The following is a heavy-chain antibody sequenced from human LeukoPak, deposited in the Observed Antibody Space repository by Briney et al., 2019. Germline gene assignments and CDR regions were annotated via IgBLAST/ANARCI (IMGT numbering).Heavy chain of an antibody. Sequence: PSGTLSLTCGVSGGSVTSTNYWTWVSHPPGKGLEWIGEVNLQGFTNYNPSLMGRVAISVDTSENHISLQLTSVTAADTAVYYCARDRMVRGVISPIDPWGQGTLVTVSS. CDR2: VNLQGFT. V-gene: IGHV4-4*02. J-gene: IGHJ5*02. CDR3: ARDRMVRGVISPIDP. D-gene: IGHD3-10*01. CDR1: GGSVTSTNY.